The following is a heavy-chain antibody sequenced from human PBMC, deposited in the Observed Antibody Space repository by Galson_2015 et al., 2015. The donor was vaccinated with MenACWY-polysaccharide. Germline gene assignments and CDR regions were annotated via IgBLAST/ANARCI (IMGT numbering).Heavy chain of an antibody. CDR2: ISAYNGNT. D-gene: IGHD3-10*01. J-gene: IGHJ4*02. CDR1: GYTFTSYG. CDR3: ARVWFGELLGADFDY. V-gene: IGHV1-18*01. Sequence: SVKVSCKASGYTFTSYGISWVRQAPGQGLVWMGWISAYNGNTNYAQKLQGRVTMTTDTSTSTAYMELRSLRSDDTAVYYCARVWFGELLGADFDYWGQGTLVTVSS.